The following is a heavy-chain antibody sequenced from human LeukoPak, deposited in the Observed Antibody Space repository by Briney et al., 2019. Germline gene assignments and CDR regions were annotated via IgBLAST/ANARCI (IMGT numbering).Heavy chain of an antibody. CDR1: GGSISSSNYY. V-gene: IGHV4-39*07. J-gene: IGHJ4*02. Sequence: SETLSLTCTVSGGSISSSNYYWGWIRQPPGKGLEWIGSIYCSGSTYYNPSLKSRVTISVDTSKNQFSLKLSSVTAADTAVYYCASALYDFWSGCGDWGQGTLVTVSS. CDR3: ASALYDFWSGCGD. D-gene: IGHD3-3*01. CDR2: IYCSGST.